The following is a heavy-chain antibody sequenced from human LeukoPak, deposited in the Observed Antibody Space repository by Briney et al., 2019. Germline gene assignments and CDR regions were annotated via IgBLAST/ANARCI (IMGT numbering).Heavy chain of an antibody. D-gene: IGHD3-3*01. Sequence: GGSLRLSCAASGFTFSSYWMSWVRQAPGKGLEWVANIKQDGSEKYYVDSVKGRFTISRDNAKNSLYLHMNSLRAEDTAVYYCARGLYDFWSGYSYYFDYWGQGTLVTDSS. CDR1: GFTFSSYW. CDR2: IKQDGSEK. V-gene: IGHV3-7*04. J-gene: IGHJ4*02. CDR3: ARGLYDFWSGYSYYFDY.